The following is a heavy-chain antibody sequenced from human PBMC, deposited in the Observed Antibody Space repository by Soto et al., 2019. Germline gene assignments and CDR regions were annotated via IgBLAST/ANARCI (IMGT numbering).Heavy chain of an antibody. V-gene: IGHV3-11*01. CDR3: ARAAPLTTSTYYYDSSSRYKVRPIDS. CDR2: ISSSTNTI. CDR1: GFTFSDSY. D-gene: IGHD3-22*01. Sequence: WGSLRLSCSASGFTFSDSYMGCIRQAPRKGLEWVSYISSSTNTISYADSVKGRFTISRDNAQNSLYLQMDSLRAEDTAVYYCARAAPLTTSTYYYDSSSRYKVRPIDSWGQGPLVTVSS. J-gene: IGHJ4*02.